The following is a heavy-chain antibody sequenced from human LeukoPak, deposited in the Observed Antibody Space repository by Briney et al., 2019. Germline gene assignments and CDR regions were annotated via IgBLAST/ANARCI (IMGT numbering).Heavy chain of an antibody. CDR2: IYPGDSDT. V-gene: IGHV5-51*01. CDR3: ARASNYYDSSGYRSFDP. D-gene: IGHD3-22*01. Sequence: RGESLKISCKGSGYSFTSYWIGWVRQMPGKGLEWMGIIYPGDSDTRYSPSFQSQVTISADKSISTAYLQWSSLKASDTAMYYCARASNYYDSSGYRSFDPWGQGTLVTVSS. J-gene: IGHJ5*02. CDR1: GYSFTSYW.